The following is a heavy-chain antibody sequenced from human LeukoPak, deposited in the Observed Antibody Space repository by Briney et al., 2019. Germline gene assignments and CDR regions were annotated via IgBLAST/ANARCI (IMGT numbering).Heavy chain of an antibody. CDR2: IIPIFGTA. D-gene: IGHD3-10*01. Sequence: GASVKVSCKASGGTFSNYAVSWVRQAPGQGLEWMGGIIPIFGTANYAQKFQGRVTITADKSTSTAYMELSSLRSEDTAVYYCARAEGYYTDMDVWGKGTTVTVSS. CDR3: ARAEGYYTDMDV. V-gene: IGHV1-69*06. J-gene: IGHJ6*03. CDR1: GGTFSNYA.